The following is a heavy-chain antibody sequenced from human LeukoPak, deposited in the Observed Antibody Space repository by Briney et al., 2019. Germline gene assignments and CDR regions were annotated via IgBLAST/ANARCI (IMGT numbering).Heavy chain of an antibody. CDR3: AKGTLFGVVTSFDF. J-gene: IGHJ4*02. CDR2: ISASGSAT. V-gene: IGHV3-23*01. D-gene: IGHD3-3*01. Sequence: PGGSLRLSCAASGFTLGSANAMTWVRQAPGQGLEWVSLISASGSATYYADSVRGRFAISRDISKNTLFLQMSSLRTEDTAVYYCAKGTLFGVVTSFDFWGQGTLVTVSS. CDR1: GFTLGSANA.